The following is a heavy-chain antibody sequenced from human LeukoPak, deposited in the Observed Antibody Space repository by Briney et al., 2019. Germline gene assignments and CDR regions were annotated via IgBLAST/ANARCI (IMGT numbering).Heavy chain of an antibody. CDR3: ARGIRFGELTPDY. CDR2: IIPIFGTA. CDR1: GGTFSSYA. V-gene: IGHV1-69*13. D-gene: IGHD3-10*01. J-gene: IGHJ4*02. Sequence: SVKVSYKASGGTFSSYAISWVRQAPGQGLEWMGGIIPIFGTANYAQKFQGRVTITADESTSTAYMELSSLRSEDTAVYYCARGIRFGELTPDYWGQGTLVTVSS.